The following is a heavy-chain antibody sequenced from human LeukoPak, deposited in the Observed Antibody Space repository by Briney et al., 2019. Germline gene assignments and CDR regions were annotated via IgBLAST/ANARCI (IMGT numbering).Heavy chain of an antibody. CDR1: GGSISSGSYY. Sequence: SETLSLTCTVSGGSISSGSYYWSWIRQPAGKGLEWIGRIYTSGSTNYNPSLKSRVTISVDTSKNQFSLKLSSVTAADTAVYYCARGLGLAVAGIDYWGQGTLVTVSS. V-gene: IGHV4-61*02. CDR3: ARGLGLAVAGIDY. J-gene: IGHJ4*02. CDR2: IYTSGST. D-gene: IGHD6-19*01.